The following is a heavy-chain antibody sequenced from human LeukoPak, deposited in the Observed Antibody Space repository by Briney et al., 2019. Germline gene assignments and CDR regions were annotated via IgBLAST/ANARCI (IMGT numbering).Heavy chain of an antibody. J-gene: IGHJ4*02. Sequence: ASVKVSCKASGYTFTSYDINWMRQATGQGLEWMAWINPYSGDTVYAQKFQGRVTMTRDTSISTAYMELRSLRSDDTAVYYCARGTMNLDYWGRGTLVTVSP. CDR3: ARGTMNLDY. CDR2: INPYSGDT. CDR1: GYTFTSYD. D-gene: IGHD1-1*01. V-gene: IGHV1-8*01.